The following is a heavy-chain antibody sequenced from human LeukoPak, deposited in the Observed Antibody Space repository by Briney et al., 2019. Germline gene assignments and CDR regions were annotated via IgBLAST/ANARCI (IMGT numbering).Heavy chain of an antibody. D-gene: IGHD3-3*01. Sequence: PSETLSLTCTVSGGSISSGSYYWSWVRQPARKGLEWLVRIYTSGSTNYNTSLKSRVTISVDTSKNQFSLKLSSVTAADTAVYYCARGVRITIFGVVWDWYFDLWGRGTLVTVSS. J-gene: IGHJ2*01. V-gene: IGHV4-61*02. CDR1: GGSISSGSYY. CDR3: ARGVRITIFGVVWDWYFDL. CDR2: IYTSGST.